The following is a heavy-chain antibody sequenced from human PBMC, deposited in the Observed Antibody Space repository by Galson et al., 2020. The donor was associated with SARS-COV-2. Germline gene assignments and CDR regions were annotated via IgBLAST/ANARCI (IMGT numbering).Heavy chain of an antibody. Sequence: LSLTCAASGFTFSSYWMHWVRQAPGKGLVWVSRIYSEGSSTSYADSVKGRFTISGDDAKNTLYLHMSSLRAEDTAVYYCARGDMRNDYFDYWGQGTLVTVSS. D-gene: IGHD3-16*01. CDR3: ARGDMRNDYFDY. V-gene: IGHV3-74*01. CDR1: GFTFSSYW. CDR2: IYSEGSST. J-gene: IGHJ4*02.